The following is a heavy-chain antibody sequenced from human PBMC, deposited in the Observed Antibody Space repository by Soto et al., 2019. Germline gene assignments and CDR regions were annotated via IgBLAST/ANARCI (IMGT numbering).Heavy chain of an antibody. Sequence: SETLSLTCTVSGGSITSGGYYCNWIRQHPGKGLEWLGYVYYNGITNYNPSLKSRVTMSVDTSKNQVSLNLTSLTAADTATYYCARANWYSEYWGQGIPVTVSS. CDR3: ARANWYSEY. V-gene: IGHV4-61*08. CDR2: VYYNGIT. CDR1: GGSITSGGYY. D-gene: IGHD7-27*01. J-gene: IGHJ4*02.